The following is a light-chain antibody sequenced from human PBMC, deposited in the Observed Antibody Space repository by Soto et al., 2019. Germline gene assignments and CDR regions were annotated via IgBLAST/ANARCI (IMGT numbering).Light chain of an antibody. Sequence: EIVMTQSPATLSVSPGEKGTLSCRASQSVNSNLAWYQQKPGQAPRLLIDGASTRATGIPASFSGSGSGTEFTLTISSLQSEDCAVYYCQRYNNWQYTFGQR. J-gene: IGKJ2*01. V-gene: IGKV3D-15*01. CDR1: QSVNSN. CDR3: QRYNNWQYT. CDR2: GAS.